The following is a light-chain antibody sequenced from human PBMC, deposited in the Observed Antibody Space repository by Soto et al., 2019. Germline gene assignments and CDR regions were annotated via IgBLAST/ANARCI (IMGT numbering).Light chain of an antibody. CDR3: QQYNNWPHT. J-gene: IGKJ2*01. V-gene: IGKV3-15*01. CDR1: QSVSSN. CDR2: FAS. Sequence: EIVMTQSPATLSVSPGERATLSCRASQSVSSNLAWYQQKPGQAPRLLIYFASTRATDIPARFSGSGSGTEFTLTISSLQSEDFAVYYCQQYNNWPHTFGQGTK.